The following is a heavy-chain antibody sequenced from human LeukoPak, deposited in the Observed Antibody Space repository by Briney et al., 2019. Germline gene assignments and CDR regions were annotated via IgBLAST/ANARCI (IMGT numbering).Heavy chain of an antibody. Sequence: GGSLRLSCAASGFTFSSYSVNWVRQAPGKGLEWVSSISSSSSYIYYADSVKGRFTISRDNAKNSLYLQMNSLRAEDTAVYYCARSFYGSGSYQDYWGQGTLVTVSS. CDR3: ARSFYGSGSYQDY. CDR1: GFTFSSYS. V-gene: IGHV3-21*01. D-gene: IGHD3-10*01. CDR2: ISSSSSYI. J-gene: IGHJ4*02.